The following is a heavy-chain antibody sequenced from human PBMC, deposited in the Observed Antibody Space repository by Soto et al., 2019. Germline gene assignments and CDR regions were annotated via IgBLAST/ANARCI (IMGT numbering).Heavy chain of an antibody. V-gene: IGHV1-69*13. CDR3: ASSPEITMVRGVIPPYYYYGMDG. Sequence: SVKVSCKASGGTFSSYAISWVRQAPGQGLEWMGGVIPIFGTANYAQKFQGRVTITADESTSTAYMELSSLRSEDTAVYYCASSPEITMVRGVIPPYYYYGMDGWGQGTQVTVSS. J-gene: IGHJ6*02. CDR1: GGTFSSYA. CDR2: VIPIFGTA. D-gene: IGHD3-10*01.